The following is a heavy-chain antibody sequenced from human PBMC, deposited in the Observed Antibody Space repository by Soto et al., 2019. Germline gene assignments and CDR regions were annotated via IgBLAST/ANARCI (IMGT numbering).Heavy chain of an antibody. CDR2: LYYGRSA. J-gene: IGHJ4*02. Sequence: QVQLQESGPGLVKPSETLSLTCAVSGDSISSYYCMWIRQPPGKGLESIGYLYYGRSANYNPSLKSQVTLSVDTSTNQCSLTLSSMTAADTDVYYCALRSMAVVPEYWGQGTLVTVSS. CDR3: ALRSMAVVPEY. V-gene: IGHV4-59*01. D-gene: IGHD3-22*01. CDR1: GDSISSYY.